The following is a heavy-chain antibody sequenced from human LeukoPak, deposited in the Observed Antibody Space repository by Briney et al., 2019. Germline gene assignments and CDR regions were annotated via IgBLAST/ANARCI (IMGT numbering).Heavy chain of an antibody. CDR2: ISLRGLT. J-gene: IGHJ4*02. D-gene: IGHD1-26*01. CDR3: SRESGPFSPFGF. V-gene: IGHV4-4*02. Sequence: KASETLSLTCGVSGGSISGTNWWSWVRQPPGQGLEWIGEISLRGLTNYNPSLRSRLTMSLDESKNQVSLNLTSVTAADPAVYYCSRESGPFSPFGFWGQGTLVSVHS. CDR1: GGSISGTNW.